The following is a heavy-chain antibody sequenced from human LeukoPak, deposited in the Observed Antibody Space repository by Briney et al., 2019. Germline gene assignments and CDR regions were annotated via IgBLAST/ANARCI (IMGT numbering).Heavy chain of an antibody. J-gene: IGHJ4*02. CDR1: GFTFSSYA. CDR3: AKGSTPFDY. CDR2: VSNSGSNT. D-gene: IGHD2-15*01. V-gene: IGHV3-23*01. Sequence: PGGSLRLSCAASGFTFSSYAMSWVRQAPGKGLEWVSAVSNSGSNTYYADSVKGRFTISRDNSKNTLYLHMKSLRAEDTAVYYCAKGSTPFDYWGQGTLVTVSS.